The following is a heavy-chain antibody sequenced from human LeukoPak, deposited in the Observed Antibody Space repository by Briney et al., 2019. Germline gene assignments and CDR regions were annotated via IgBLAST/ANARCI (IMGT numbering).Heavy chain of an antibody. CDR2: INQDGSDK. D-gene: IGHD3-10*01. Sequence: PGGSLRLSCAASGLTFSIHWMNWVRQAPGKGLECVANINQDGSDKYYVDSVKGRFTISRDNTKNSLYLQMNSLRAEDTAVYYCAKDESRYYGSGSYDPGLYYFDYWGQGTLVTVSS. J-gene: IGHJ4*02. CDR1: GLTFSIHW. CDR3: AKDESRYYGSGSYDPGLYYFDY. V-gene: IGHV3-7*01.